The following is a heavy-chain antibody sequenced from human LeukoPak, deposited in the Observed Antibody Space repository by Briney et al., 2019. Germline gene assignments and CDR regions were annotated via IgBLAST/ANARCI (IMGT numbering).Heavy chain of an antibody. J-gene: IGHJ4*02. CDR2: ISGRGSST. D-gene: IGHD1-26*01. CDR1: GFTFSTYA. V-gene: IGHV3-23*01. Sequence: GGSLRLSCAASGFTFSTYAMTWVRQAPGKGLEWVSAISGRGSSTYYADSVKGRFTISRDNSKNTLYLQMNSLRAEDTAVYYCAKDDSGSYDYWGQGTLVTVSS. CDR3: AKDDSGSYDY.